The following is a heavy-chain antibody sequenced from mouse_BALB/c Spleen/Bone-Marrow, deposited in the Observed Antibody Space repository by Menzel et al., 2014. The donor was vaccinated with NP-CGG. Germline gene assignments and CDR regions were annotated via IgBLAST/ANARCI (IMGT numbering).Heavy chain of an antibody. V-gene: IGHV1S135*01. CDR2: IDPYNGGT. CDR1: GYAFTSYN. D-gene: IGHD2-2*01. CDR3: TTSRGYNWFAY. Sequence: VQLQQSGPELVKPGASVKVSCKASGYAFTSYNMYWVKQSHGKSLEWIGYIDPYNGGTSYNQKFKGKATLTVDKSSSTAYMHLNSLTSEDSAVYYCTTSRGYNWFAYWGQGTLVTVSA. J-gene: IGHJ3*01.